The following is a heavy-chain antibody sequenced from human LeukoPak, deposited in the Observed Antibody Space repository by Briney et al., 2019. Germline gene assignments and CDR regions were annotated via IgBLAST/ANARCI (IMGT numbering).Heavy chain of an antibody. J-gene: IGHJ4*02. D-gene: IGHD3-22*01. Sequence: PSETLSLTCTVSGGSISSSSYYWGWIRQPPGKGLEWFGSIYYSGSTYYNPSLKSRVTTSVDTSKNQFSLKLSSVTAADTAVYYCAREGYYDSSGYYYFDYWGQGTLVTVSS. CDR3: AREGYYDSSGYYYFDY. CDR1: GGSISSSSYY. CDR2: IYYSGST. V-gene: IGHV4-39*07.